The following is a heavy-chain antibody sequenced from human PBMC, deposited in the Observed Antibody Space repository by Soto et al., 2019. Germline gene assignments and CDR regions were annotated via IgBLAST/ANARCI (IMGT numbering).Heavy chain of an antibody. D-gene: IGHD3-3*01. Sequence: GGSLRLSCTGSGFTFGDYAMSWFRQAPGKGLEWVGFIRNKAYGGTTQYAASVKDRFTISRDDSKSIANLQMNSLKTEDTAVYYCTRGTITVFGVALFDIWGQGTMVTVSS. J-gene: IGHJ3*02. V-gene: IGHV3-49*03. CDR2: IRNKAYGGTT. CDR1: GFTFGDYA. CDR3: TRGTITVFGVALFDI.